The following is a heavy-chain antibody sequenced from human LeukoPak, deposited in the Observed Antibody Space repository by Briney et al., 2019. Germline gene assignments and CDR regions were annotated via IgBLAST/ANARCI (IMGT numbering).Heavy chain of an antibody. CDR1: GFTFSSYA. D-gene: IGHD5-18*01. CDR3: ARRQDTDMVFLDY. CDR2: ISGSGGST. Sequence: PGGSLRLSCAASGFTFSSYAMSWVHQAPGKGLEWVSAISGSGGSTYYADSVKGRFTISRDNAKNSLYLQMNSLRAEDTAVYYCARRQDTDMVFLDYWGQGTLVTVSS. V-gene: IGHV3-23*01. J-gene: IGHJ4*02.